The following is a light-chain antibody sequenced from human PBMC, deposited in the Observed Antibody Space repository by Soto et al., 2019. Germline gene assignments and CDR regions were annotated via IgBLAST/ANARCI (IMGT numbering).Light chain of an antibody. CDR3: QHGHTFPLT. Sequence: DIQMTQSPSSVSASVGDTVTITCRASQDISHCLAWHQQHPGEAPNLLIYSATTLHAGVPARFSGSGSGTDLTLTISTLHPAEFTNYYCQHGHTFPLTFGVGTQVEIK. CDR2: SAT. J-gene: IGKJ4*01. V-gene: IGKV1-12*01. CDR1: QDISHC.